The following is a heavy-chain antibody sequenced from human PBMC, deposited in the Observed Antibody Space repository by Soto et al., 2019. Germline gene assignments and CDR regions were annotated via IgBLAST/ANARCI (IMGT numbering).Heavy chain of an antibody. CDR3: ARDITMIVVVTDAFDI. Sequence: GRSLRLSCAASGFTFSSYSMNWVRQAPGKGLEWVSYISSSSSTIYYADSVKGRFTISRDNAKNSLYLQMNSLRDEDTAVYYCARDITMIVVVTDAFDIWGQGTMVTVSS. D-gene: IGHD3-22*01. CDR2: ISSSSSTI. V-gene: IGHV3-48*02. CDR1: GFTFSSYS. J-gene: IGHJ3*02.